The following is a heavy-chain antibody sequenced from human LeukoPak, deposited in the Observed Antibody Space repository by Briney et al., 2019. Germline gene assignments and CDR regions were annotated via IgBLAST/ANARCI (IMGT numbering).Heavy chain of an antibody. D-gene: IGHD3-3*01. Sequence: PGGSLRLSCAASGFTFSSYAMSWVRQAPGKGLEWVSAISGSGGSTYYADSVKGWFTISRDNSKNTLYLQMNSLRAEDTAVYYCAKTYRITIFGVVADFDYWGQGTLVTVSS. V-gene: IGHV3-23*01. CDR3: AKTYRITIFGVVADFDY. CDR2: ISGSGGST. CDR1: GFTFSSYA. J-gene: IGHJ4*02.